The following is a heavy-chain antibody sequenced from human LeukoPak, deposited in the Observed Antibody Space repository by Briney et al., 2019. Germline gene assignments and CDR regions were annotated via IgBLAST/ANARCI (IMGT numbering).Heavy chain of an antibody. CDR3: ARGGDIVVVPAATFDY. J-gene: IGHJ4*02. Sequence: SQTLSLTCAVSGGSISSGGYSWSWIRQPPGKGLEWIGYIYHSGSTYYNPSPKSRVTISVDRSKNQFSLKLSSVTAADTAVYYCARGGDIVVVPAATFDYWGQGTLVTVSS. D-gene: IGHD2-2*01. CDR1: GGSISSGGYS. V-gene: IGHV4-30-2*01. CDR2: IYHSGST.